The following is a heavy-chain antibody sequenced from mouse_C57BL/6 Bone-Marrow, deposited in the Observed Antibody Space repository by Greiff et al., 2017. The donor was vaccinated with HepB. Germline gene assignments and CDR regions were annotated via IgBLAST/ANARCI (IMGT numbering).Heavy chain of an antibody. Sequence: EVHLVESGGGLVKPGGSLKLSCAASGFTFSDYGMHWVRQAPEKGLEWVAYISSGSSTNYYADTVKGRFTITRDKAKNTLFLQMTSLRSEDTAMYYCARDITQYYFDYWGQGTTLTVSS. CDR1: GFTFSDYG. D-gene: IGHD1-2*01. V-gene: IGHV5-17*01. J-gene: IGHJ2*01. CDR2: ISSGSSTN. CDR3: ARDITQYYFDY.